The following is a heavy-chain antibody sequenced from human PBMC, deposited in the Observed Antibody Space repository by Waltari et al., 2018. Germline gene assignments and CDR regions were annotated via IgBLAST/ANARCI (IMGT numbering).Heavy chain of an antibody. CDR3: AKVRWYFDF. Sequence: EVQLLESGGGLVQPGGSLRLSCASSGLPFSTYAMSWVRQAPGGGLEWVLGMSGSGVNTYYADSVKCRFTISRDNSRNTLFLQMIRLRAEDTAVYYCAKVRWYFDFWGRGTLVTVPS. CDR2: MSGSGVNT. V-gene: IGHV3-23*01. CDR1: GLPFSTYA. J-gene: IGHJ4*02.